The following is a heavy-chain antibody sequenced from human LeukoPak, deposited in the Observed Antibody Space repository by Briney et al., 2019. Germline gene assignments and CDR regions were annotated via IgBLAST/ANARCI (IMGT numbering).Heavy chain of an antibody. D-gene: IGHD1-26*01. Sequence: GASVKVSCKASGYTFTSYGISWVRQAPGQGLEWMGWISAYNGNTNYAQKLQGRVTMTTDTSTSTAYMELRSLRSDDTAVYYCARVPPVGIARYYYYYMDVWGKGTTVTVSS. CDR2: ISAYNGNT. J-gene: IGHJ6*03. CDR1: GYTFTSYG. V-gene: IGHV1-18*01. CDR3: ARVPPVGIARYYYYYMDV.